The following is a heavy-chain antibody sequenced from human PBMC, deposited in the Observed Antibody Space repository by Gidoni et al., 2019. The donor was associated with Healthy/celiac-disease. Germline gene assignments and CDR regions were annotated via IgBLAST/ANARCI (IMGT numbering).Heavy chain of an antibody. V-gene: IGHV4-39*07. D-gene: IGHD3-22*01. Sequence: QLQLQESGPGLVKPSATLSLTCTVSGGSISSSSYYWGWLRQPPGKGLEWIGSIYYSGSTYYNPSLKSRVTISVDTSKNQFSLKLSSVTAADTAVYYCAGAPSSGYYFFTYWGQGTLVTVSS. CDR3: AGAPSSGYYFFTY. CDR2: IYYSGST. CDR1: GGSISSSSYY. J-gene: IGHJ4*02.